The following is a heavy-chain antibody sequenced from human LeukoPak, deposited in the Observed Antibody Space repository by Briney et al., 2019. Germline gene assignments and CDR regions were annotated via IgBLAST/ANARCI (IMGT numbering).Heavy chain of an antibody. CDR3: AKGGHADYGDYSHLWYFDL. Sequence: GGSLRLSCAASGFTFSSYGMHWVRQAPGKGLEWVAFIRYDGSNKYYAESVKGRFTISRDNSKNTLYLQMNSLRTEDTAAYYCAKGGHADYGDYSHLWYFDLWGXGTLVTVSS. CDR1: GFTFSSYG. J-gene: IGHJ2*01. CDR2: IRYDGSNK. D-gene: IGHD4-17*01. V-gene: IGHV3-30*02.